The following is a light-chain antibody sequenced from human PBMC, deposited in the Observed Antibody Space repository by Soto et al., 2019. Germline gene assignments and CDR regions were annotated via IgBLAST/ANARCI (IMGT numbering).Light chain of an antibody. V-gene: IGKV3-20*01. CDR1: QSVDSNY. CDR2: GAS. CDR3: QPYRSSPRT. Sequence: VLTQYPGSVALAQGEEPAGCSMASQSVDSNYVAGYQQKPGQAPRLLIYGASSRATSIPDRFSGGGSRTSSTLTISRPQPDDVAVYSYQPYRSSPRTFGQGTQVDIK. J-gene: IGKJ1*01.